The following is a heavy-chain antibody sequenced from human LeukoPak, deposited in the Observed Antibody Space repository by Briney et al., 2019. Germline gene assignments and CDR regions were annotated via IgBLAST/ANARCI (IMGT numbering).Heavy chain of an antibody. V-gene: IGHV4-59*01. Sequence: PSETLSLTCTVSGASISNYYWSWSRQPPGKGLEWIGYIHYTGSAHYNPSLMSRVTISVDTSKNQFSLKLSSVTAADTAVYYCARDIAVAGNNWFDPWGQGTLVTVSS. CDR3: ARDIAVAGNNWFDP. D-gene: IGHD6-19*01. CDR2: IHYTGSA. CDR1: GASISNYY. J-gene: IGHJ5*02.